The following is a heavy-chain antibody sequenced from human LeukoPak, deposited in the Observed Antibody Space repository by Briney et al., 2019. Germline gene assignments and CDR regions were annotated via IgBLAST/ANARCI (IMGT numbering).Heavy chain of an antibody. CDR3: ALLPERVYYYYGMDV. Sequence: TGGSLRLSCAASGFTFSSYAMSWVRQAPGKGLEWVSAISGSGGSTYYADSVEGRFTISRDNSKNTLYLQMNSLRAEDTAVYYCALLPERVYYYYGMDVWGQGTTVTVSS. J-gene: IGHJ6*02. V-gene: IGHV3-23*01. D-gene: IGHD3-22*01. CDR1: GFTFSSYA. CDR2: ISGSGGST.